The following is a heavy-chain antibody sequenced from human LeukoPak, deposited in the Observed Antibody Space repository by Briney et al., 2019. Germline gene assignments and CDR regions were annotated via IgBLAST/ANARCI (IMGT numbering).Heavy chain of an antibody. V-gene: IGHV1-8*02. CDR1: GYTFTGYY. CDR3: AREAGSSYYYYMDV. Sequence: ASVKVSCKASGYTFTGYYMHWVRQATGQGLEWMGWMNPNSGNTGYAQKFQGRVTMTRNTSISTAYMELSSLRSEDTAVYYCAREAGSSYYYYMDVWGKGTTVTVSS. D-gene: IGHD6-6*01. J-gene: IGHJ6*03. CDR2: MNPNSGNT.